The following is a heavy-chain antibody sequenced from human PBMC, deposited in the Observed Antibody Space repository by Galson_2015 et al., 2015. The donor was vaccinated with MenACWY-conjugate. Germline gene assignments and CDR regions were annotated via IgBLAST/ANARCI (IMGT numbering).Heavy chain of an antibody. J-gene: IGHJ5*02. CDR2: ISYTGTT. Sequence: TLSLTCTVSGDSISSDDYYWSWIRQHPGKGLEWIGYISYTGTTYSSPSIKSRVITSVDTSKNQFSLSLNSVTAADTAVYYCARVRHRLKRDCSGGLCLLGGRDNWFDPWGPGTLVTVSS. V-gene: IGHV4-31*03. D-gene: IGHD2-8*02. CDR3: ARVRHRLKRDCSGGLCLLGGRDNWFDP. CDR1: GDSISSDDYY.